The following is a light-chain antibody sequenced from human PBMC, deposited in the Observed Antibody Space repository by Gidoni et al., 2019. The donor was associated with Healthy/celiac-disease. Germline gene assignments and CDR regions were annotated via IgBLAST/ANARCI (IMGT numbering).Light chain of an antibody. Sequence: QSALTQPASVSGSPGQSITISCTGTSSDVGDYNYVSWYQQHPGKAPKLMIYEVSNRHSGVSNRFSGSKSGNTASLTISGLQAEDEADYYCSSYPSSSTVVFGGGTKLTVL. CDR1: SSDVGDYNY. CDR2: EVS. V-gene: IGLV2-14*01. J-gene: IGLJ2*01. CDR3: SSYPSSSTVV.